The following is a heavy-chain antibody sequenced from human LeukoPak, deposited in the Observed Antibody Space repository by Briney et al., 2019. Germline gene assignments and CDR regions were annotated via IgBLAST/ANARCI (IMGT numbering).Heavy chain of an antibody. Sequence: GGSLRLSCAASGFTFSSYAMSWVRQAPGKGLEWVSAISGSGGSTYYADSVKGRFTISRDNSKNTLYLQMNSLRAEDTAVYYCARGFNWNYGRFDFWGQGTLVTVSS. D-gene: IGHD1-7*01. CDR3: ARGFNWNYGRFDF. V-gene: IGHV3-23*01. CDR2: ISGSGGST. CDR1: GFTFSSYA. J-gene: IGHJ4*02.